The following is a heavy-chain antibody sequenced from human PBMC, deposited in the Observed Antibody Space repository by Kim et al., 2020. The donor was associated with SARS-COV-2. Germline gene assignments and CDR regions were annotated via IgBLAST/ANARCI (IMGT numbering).Heavy chain of an antibody. J-gene: IGHJ6*02. CDR3: ARDLGPSGMDV. D-gene: IGHD3-16*01. V-gene: IGHV3-53*04. Sequence: STDYADAVHGRVTISRHKSKNARYLHMNSLRAEDSAVYYCARDLGPSGMDVGGQGTTVTVSS. CDR2: ST.